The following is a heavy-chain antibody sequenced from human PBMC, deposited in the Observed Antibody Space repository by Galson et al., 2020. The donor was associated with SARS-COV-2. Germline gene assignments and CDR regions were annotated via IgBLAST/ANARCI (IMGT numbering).Heavy chain of an antibody. J-gene: IGHJ6*02. D-gene: IGHD1-7*01. CDR2: FDPEDGET. CDR1: GYTLTELS. V-gene: IGHV1-24*01. Sequence: ASVKVSCKVSGYTLTELSMHWVRQAPGKGLEWMGGFDPEDGETIYAQKFQGRVTMTEDTSTDTAYMELSSLRSEDTAVYYCAFSPSITGTTRENYYYYYGMDVWGQGTTVTVSS. CDR3: AFSPSITGTTRENYYYYYGMDV.